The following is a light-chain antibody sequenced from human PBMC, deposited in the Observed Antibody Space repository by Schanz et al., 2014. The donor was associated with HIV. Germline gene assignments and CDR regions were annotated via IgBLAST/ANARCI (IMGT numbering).Light chain of an antibody. CDR2: EVT. CDR3: CSYAGSSTWV. J-gene: IGLJ3*02. CDR1: SSDVGGYNY. V-gene: IGLV2-23*02. Sequence: QSALTQPPSASGSPGQSVTISCTGTSSDVGGYNYVSWYQQHPGKAPKLMIYEVTKRPSGVSNRFSGSKSGNTASLTISGLQAEDEADYYCCSYAGSSTWVFGGGTKVTVL.